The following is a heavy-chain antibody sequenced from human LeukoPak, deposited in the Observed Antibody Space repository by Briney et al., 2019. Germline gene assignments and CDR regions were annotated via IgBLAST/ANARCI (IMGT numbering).Heavy chain of an antibody. J-gene: IGHJ5*02. CDR2: ISSSGSTI. Sequence: PGGSLRLSCAASGFTFSDYYMSWIRQAPGKGLEWVSYISSSGSTIYYADSVKGRFTISRDNAKNSLYLQMNSLRAEDTAVYYCARAMVRGVPLVVDPWGQGTLVTVSS. CDR1: GFTFSDYY. CDR3: ARAMVRGVPLVVDP. V-gene: IGHV3-11*01. D-gene: IGHD3-10*01.